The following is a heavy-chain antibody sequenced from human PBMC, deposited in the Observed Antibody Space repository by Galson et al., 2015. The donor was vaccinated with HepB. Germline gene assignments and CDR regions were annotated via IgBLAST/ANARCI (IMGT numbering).Heavy chain of an antibody. Sequence: SLRLSCAASGFTFDDYGMSWVRQAPGKGLEWVSGINWNGGSTGYADSVKGRFTISRDNAKNSLYLQMNSLRAEDTALYYCAKEWQGYSSSWYGNYYYGMDVWGQGTTVTVSS. J-gene: IGHJ6*02. CDR1: GFTFDDYG. CDR3: AKEWQGYSSSWYGNYYYGMDV. V-gene: IGHV3-20*04. CDR2: INWNGGST. D-gene: IGHD6-13*01.